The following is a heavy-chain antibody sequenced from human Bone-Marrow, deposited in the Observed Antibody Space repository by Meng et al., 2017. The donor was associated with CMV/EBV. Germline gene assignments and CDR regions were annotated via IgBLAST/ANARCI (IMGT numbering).Heavy chain of an antibody. CDR2: INHSGST. D-gene: IGHD5-18*01. CDR3: ARSSYSYGSDY. V-gene: IGHV4-34*01. CDR1: GGSLSGYY. J-gene: IGHJ4*02. Sequence: SETLSLTCAVYGGSLSGYYWSWIRQPPGKGLEWIGEINHSGSTNYNPSLKSRVTISVDTSKNQFSLKLSSVTAADTAVYYCARSSYSYGSDYWGQGTLVTVSS.